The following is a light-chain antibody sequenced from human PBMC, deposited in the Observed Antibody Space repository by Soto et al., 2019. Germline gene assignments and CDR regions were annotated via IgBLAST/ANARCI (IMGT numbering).Light chain of an antibody. CDR1: QSISSW. CDR2: DSS. Sequence: DIQMTQSPSTLSASVGDRVTITCRASQSISSWLAWYQQKPGKAPKLLIYDSSSLESGVLSRFSGRGSGTEFTLTIRSLQPDDFATYYSQQYNSYSPLTFGGGTKVEIK. V-gene: IGKV1-5*01. CDR3: QQYNSYSPLT. J-gene: IGKJ4*01.